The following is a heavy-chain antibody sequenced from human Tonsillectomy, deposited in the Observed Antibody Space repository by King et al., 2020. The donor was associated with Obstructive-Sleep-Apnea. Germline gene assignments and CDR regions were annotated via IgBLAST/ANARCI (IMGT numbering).Heavy chain of an antibody. CDR3: TRSSTDQDWYFDL. CDR2: IKSNTDGGTT. D-gene: IGHD2-2*01. Sequence: VQLVESGGGLVKPGGSLRLSCAASGFTFSNAWRSWVRQAPGKGLEWVGGIKSNTDGGTTDYAAPVKGRFTISRDESKNTLYLQMNSLKTEDTAVYYCTRSSTDQDWYFDLWGRGTLVTVSS. CDR1: GFTFSNAW. V-gene: IGHV3-15*01. J-gene: IGHJ2*01.